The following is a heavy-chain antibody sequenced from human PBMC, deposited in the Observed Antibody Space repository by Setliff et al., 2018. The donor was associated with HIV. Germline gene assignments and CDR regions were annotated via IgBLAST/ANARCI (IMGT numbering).Heavy chain of an antibody. D-gene: IGHD2-21*01. V-gene: IGHV1-18*01. CDR3: ARGGPARVALLYWFDP. CDR2: VNPYNGNT. CDR1: ADTFTNCL. J-gene: IGHJ5*02. Sequence: RASVKVSCKASADTFTNCLINWLRQAPGQGLEWVGWVNPYNGNTKYGQKFQGTVTMTRDTTTSTAYLELRRLRSDDTAVYFCARGGPARVALLYWFDPWGQGTLVTVSS.